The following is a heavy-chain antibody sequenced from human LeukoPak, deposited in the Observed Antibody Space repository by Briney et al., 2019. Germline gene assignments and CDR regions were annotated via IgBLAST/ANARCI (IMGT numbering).Heavy chain of an antibody. CDR2: INSDGSWT. CDR1: GNYW. CDR3: VSFYETY. D-gene: IGHD2/OR15-2a*01. J-gene: IGHJ4*02. V-gene: IGHV3-74*01. Sequence: GALRLSCAASGNYWMHWVRQAPGKGLVWVSHINSDGSWTSYADSVKGRFTISKDNAKNTVYLQMNSLRAEDTAVYYCVSFYETYWGRGTLVTVSS.